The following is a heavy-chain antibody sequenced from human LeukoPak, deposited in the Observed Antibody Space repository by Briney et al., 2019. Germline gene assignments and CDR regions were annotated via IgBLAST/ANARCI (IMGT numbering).Heavy chain of an antibody. V-gene: IGHV1-18*01. CDR3: AKVSLEWLFGDGFDP. CDR2: ISACNSNT. Sequence: ASVKVSCKASGYAVTSYGISWVRQAPGQGLEWMGWISACNSNTNYAQKLQGRVTMTTDTSTSTVYMEVSSLTSDDTAVYYCAKVSLEWLFGDGFDPWGQGTLVTVSS. J-gene: IGHJ5*02. D-gene: IGHD3-3*01. CDR1: GYAVTSYG.